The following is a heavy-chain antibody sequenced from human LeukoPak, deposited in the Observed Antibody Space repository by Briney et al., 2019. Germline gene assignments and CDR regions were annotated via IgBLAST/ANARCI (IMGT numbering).Heavy chain of an antibody. CDR3: ARDGGGGDFDY. CDR2: MNPNSGNT. J-gene: IGHJ4*02. CDR1: GYTFTISD. D-gene: IGHD2-21*01. Sequence: ASVRVSSKASGYTFTISDIYWVRQGPGQGLEWMGWMNPNSGNTGYAQKFQGRVTMTRNTSIGTAYMELSSLRSEDTAVYYCARDGGGGDFDYWGQGTLVTVSS. V-gene: IGHV1-8*01.